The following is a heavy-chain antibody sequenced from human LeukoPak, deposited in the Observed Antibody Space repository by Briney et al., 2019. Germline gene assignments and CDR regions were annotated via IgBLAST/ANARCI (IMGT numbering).Heavy chain of an antibody. CDR1: GFTFSSYS. Sequence: GGSLRLSCAASGFTFSSYSMNWVRQAPGKGLEWVSSISSSSSYIYYADSVKGRFTISRDNAKNSLYLQMNSLRAEDTAVYYCARSWLGETGRIDYWGQGTLVTVSA. CDR3: ARSWLGETGRIDY. D-gene: IGHD1-1*01. CDR2: ISSSSSYI. V-gene: IGHV3-21*01. J-gene: IGHJ4*02.